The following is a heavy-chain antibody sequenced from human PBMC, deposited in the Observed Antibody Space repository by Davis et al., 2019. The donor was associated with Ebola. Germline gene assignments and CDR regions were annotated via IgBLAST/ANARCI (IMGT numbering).Heavy chain of an antibody. D-gene: IGHD3-16*02. J-gene: IGHJ4*02. CDR3: ARQVGGVIGGIRPFDY. Sequence: GESLKISCKGSGYSFTTYWIGWVRQLPGKGLEWMGNIYPHDSDTRYSPSFQGQVTISADKSISTAYLQWSSLKASDTAMYYCARQVGGVIGGIRPFDYWGQGTLVTVSS. CDR1: GYSFTTYW. V-gene: IGHV5-51*01. CDR2: IYPHDSDT.